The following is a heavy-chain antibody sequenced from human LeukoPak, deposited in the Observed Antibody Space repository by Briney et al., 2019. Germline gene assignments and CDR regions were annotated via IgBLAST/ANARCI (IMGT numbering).Heavy chain of an antibody. V-gene: IGHV3-74*01. CDR1: GFTFSSYW. CDR2: INSDGSSA. J-gene: IGHJ3*02. D-gene: IGHD2-15*01. Sequence: GGSLRLSCAASGFTFSSYWMHWVRQAPGKGLVWVSRINSDGSSASYADSVKGRFTISRDNAKNTLYLQMNSLRAEDTAVYYCARDLGDIVVVVAASNAFDIWGQGTMVTVSS. CDR3: ARDLGDIVVVVAASNAFDI.